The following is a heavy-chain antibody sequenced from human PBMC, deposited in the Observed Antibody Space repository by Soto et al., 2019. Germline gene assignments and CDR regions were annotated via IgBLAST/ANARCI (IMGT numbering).Heavy chain of an antibody. CDR1: GGSISSSSYY. J-gene: IGHJ4*02. CDR2: IYYSGSS. D-gene: IGHD6-19*01. CDR3: ARRLEGWLVLFDY. Sequence: QLQLQESGPGLVKPSETLSLTCTVSGGSISSSSYYWGWIRRPPGKRLEWIGSIYYSGSSYYNPSLKSRVTISVDTSKNQFSLKLSSVTAADTAVYYCARRLEGWLVLFDYWGQGTLVTVSS. V-gene: IGHV4-39*01.